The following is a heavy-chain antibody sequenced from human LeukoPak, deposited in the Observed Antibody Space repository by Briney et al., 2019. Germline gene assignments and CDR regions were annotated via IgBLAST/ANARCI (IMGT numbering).Heavy chain of an antibody. Sequence: KSSQTLSLTCTVSGGSISSSSYYWGWIRQPPGKGLEWIGSIYYSGSTYYNPSLKSRVTISVDTSKNQFSLKLSSVTAADTAVYYCASEEVVPAAIRSGPFDPWGQGTLVTVSS. CDR2: IYYSGST. V-gene: IGHV4-39*07. CDR1: GGSISSSSYY. D-gene: IGHD2-2*02. CDR3: ASEEVVPAAIRSGPFDP. J-gene: IGHJ5*02.